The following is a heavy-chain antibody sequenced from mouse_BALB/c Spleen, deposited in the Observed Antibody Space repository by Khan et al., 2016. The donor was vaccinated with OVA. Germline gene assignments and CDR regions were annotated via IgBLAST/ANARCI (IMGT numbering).Heavy chain of an antibody. CDR1: GDSITSGY. CDR2: MIYSGDT. D-gene: IGHD2-14*01. J-gene: IGHJ3*01. V-gene: IGHV3-8*02. CDR3: ARSTYRYAFAY. Sequence: VQLQESGPSLVKPSQTLSLTCSVTGDSITSGYWTWIRKFPGNKLEYIGYMIYSGDTYYNPSLKSRISITPHTSKYQYYLQLTSVTTEDTATYYCARSTYRYAFAYWGQGTLVTVSA.